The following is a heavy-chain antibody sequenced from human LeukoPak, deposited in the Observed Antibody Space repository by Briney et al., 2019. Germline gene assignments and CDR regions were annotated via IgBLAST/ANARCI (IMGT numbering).Heavy chain of an antibody. J-gene: IGHJ4*02. Sequence: GASVKVSCKTSRYSFTSYYMHWVRQAPGQGLEWMGIIDPNDVGTRYAQRFQGRLSLTRDTSTTTVYMELSSLSSEDTAVYYCAREGSWSSLGGYGHWGQGTLVTVSS. D-gene: IGHD6-13*01. CDR3: AREGSWSSLGGYGH. CDR1: RYSFTSYY. CDR2: IDPNDVGT. V-gene: IGHV1-46*01.